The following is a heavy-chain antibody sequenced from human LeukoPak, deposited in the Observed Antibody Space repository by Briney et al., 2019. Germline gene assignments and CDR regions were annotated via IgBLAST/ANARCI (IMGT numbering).Heavy chain of an antibody. CDR2: IIPIFGTA. V-gene: IGHV1-69*06. Sequence: SVTVSCKASGYTFTSYGISWVRQAPGQGLEWMGGIIPIFGTANYAQKFQGRVTITADKSTSTAYMELSSLRSEDTAVYYCAREVFGEFPQPPSSYYYYYMDVWGKGTTVTVSS. CDR3: AREVFGEFPQPPSSYYYYYMDV. J-gene: IGHJ6*03. CDR1: GYTFTSYG. D-gene: IGHD3-10*02.